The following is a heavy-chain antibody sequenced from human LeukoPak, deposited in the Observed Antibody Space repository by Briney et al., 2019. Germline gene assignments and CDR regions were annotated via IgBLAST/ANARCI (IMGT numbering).Heavy chain of an antibody. D-gene: IGHD3-3*01. CDR3: AKDLITIFGVVTNGS. CDR2: ITGSGDST. V-gene: IGHV3-23*01. Sequence: GGSLRLSCAASGFIFSTYPMSWVRQAPGKGLEWVSAITGSGDSTYYADSVKGRFTISRDNSKNTLYLQMNRLRAEDTAVYYCAKDLITIFGVVTNGSWGQGTLVTVSS. J-gene: IGHJ5*02. CDR1: GFIFSTYP.